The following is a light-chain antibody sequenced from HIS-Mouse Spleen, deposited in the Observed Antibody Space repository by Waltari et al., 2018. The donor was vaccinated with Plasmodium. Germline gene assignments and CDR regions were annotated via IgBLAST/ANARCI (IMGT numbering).Light chain of an antibody. CDR2: QDS. V-gene: IGLV3-1*01. CDR3: QAWDSSTVV. CDR1: KLGAKF. Sequence: SYELTQPPSVSGSPGQTASLPCSGAKLGAKFSCWFQQKPGQSPVLVIYQDSKRPSGIPERFSGSNSGNTATLTISGTQAMDEADYYCQAWDSSTVVFGGGTKLTVL. J-gene: IGLJ2*01.